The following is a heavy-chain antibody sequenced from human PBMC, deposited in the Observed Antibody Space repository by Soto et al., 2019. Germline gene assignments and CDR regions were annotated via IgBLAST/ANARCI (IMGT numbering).Heavy chain of an antibody. J-gene: IGHJ6*02. CDR3: AREGLVLVPTTVNSDYYYYAMDV. Sequence: SVKVSCKASGYTFTAYWIHWVRQAPGQGLEWMGGIIPRSATSNYAQKFQGRVTITADESTSTAYMELSSLRSEDTAVYYCAREGLVLVPTTVNSDYYYYAMDVWGQGTTVTVSS. V-gene: IGHV1-69*13. CDR1: GYTFTAYW. D-gene: IGHD2-2*01. CDR2: IIPRSATS.